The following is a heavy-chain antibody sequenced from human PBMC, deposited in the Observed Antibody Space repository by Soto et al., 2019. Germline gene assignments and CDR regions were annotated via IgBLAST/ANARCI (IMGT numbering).Heavy chain of an antibody. V-gene: IGHV1-3*01. CDR1: GYTFTSYA. J-gene: IGHJ3*02. D-gene: IGHD3-3*01. Sequence: ASVKVSCKASGYTFTSYAMHWVRQAPGQRLEWMGWFNAEDGETIYAQKFQGRVTMTEDTSTDTAYMELSSLRSEDTAVYYCATGKLLRITIFGVAPAAFDIWGQGTMVTVSS. CDR3: ATGKLLRITIFGVAPAAFDI. CDR2: FNAEDGET.